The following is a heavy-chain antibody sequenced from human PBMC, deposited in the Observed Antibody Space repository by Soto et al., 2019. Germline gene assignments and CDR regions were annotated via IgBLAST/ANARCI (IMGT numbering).Heavy chain of an antibody. D-gene: IGHD3-22*01. CDR1: GGSISSSSYY. Sequence: SETLSLTCTVSGGSISSSSYYWGWTRQPPGKGLEWIGSIYYSGSTYYNPSLKSRVTISVDTSKNQFSLKLSSVTAADTAVCYCARHGMDYYDSSGYYYSPYYFDYWGQGTLVTVSS. CDR3: ARHGMDYYDSSGYYYSPYYFDY. CDR2: IYYSGST. J-gene: IGHJ4*02. V-gene: IGHV4-39*01.